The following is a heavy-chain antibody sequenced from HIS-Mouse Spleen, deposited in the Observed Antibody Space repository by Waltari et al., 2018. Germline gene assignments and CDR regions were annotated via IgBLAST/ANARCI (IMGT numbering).Heavy chain of an antibody. D-gene: IGHD4-4*01. J-gene: IGHJ4*02. Sequence: EVQLVESGGGLVQPGGSLRLACAAAGFTLRSSDMHGLRPATGKGLEWVSAIGTAGDTYYPGSVKGRFTISRENAKNSLYLQMNSLRAGDTAVYYCARGYSNYVPYFDYWGQGTLVTVSS. CDR1: GFTLRSSD. CDR3: ARGYSNYVPYFDY. CDR2: IGTAGDT. V-gene: IGHV3-13*01.